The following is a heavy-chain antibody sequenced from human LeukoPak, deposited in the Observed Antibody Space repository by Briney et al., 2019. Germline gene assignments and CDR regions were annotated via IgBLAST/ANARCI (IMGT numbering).Heavy chain of an antibody. D-gene: IGHD3-10*01. CDR2: INTNTGNQ. J-gene: IGHJ5*02. CDR3: ARDRMVRGVNWFDP. V-gene: IGHV7-4-1*02. Sequence: ASVKVSCKASGYTFTSYAMNWVRQAPGQGLEWMGWINTNTGNQTYAQGFTGRFVFSLDTSVSTAYLQISSLKAEDTAVYYCARDRMVRGVNWFDPWGQGTLVTVSS. CDR1: GYTFTSYA.